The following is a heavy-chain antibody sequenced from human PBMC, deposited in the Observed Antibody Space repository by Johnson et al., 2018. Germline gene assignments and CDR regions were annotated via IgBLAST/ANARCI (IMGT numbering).Heavy chain of an antibody. CDR2: IIPMFGTA. CDR3: ARGIMLLTAAFDL. J-gene: IGHJ3*01. V-gene: IGHV1-69*01. Sequence: VQLVESGAEVKKPGSSVKVSCKASGGTFSSYAINWVRQAPGQGLEWMGGIIPMFGTANYTQKFQGRLTITADESTSTAYMELSSLTSEDTAMYFCARGIMLLTAAFDLWGQGTVDTVSS. CDR1: GGTFSSYA. D-gene: IGHD2-21*02.